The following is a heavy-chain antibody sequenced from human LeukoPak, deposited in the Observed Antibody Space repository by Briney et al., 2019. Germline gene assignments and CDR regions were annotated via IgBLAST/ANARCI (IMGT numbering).Heavy chain of an antibody. V-gene: IGHV3-23*01. CDR1: GFTFSSYA. J-gene: IGHJ6*02. CDR3: AKDHCSSTSCYFSGMDV. D-gene: IGHD2-2*01. Sequence: GGSLRLSCAASGFTFSSYAMSWVRQAPGKGLEWVSAISGSGGSTYYADSVKGRFTISRDNSKNTLYLQMNSLRAEDTAVYYCAKDHCSSTSCYFSGMDVWGQGTAVTVSS. CDR2: ISGSGGST.